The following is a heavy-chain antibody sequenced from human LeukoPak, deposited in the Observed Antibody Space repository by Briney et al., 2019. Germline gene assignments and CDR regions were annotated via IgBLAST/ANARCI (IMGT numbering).Heavy chain of an antibody. J-gene: IGHJ4*02. CDR3: ARVPHKGVWSGYYVDY. CDR2: INPSGGST. V-gene: IGHV1-46*01. CDR1: GYTFTSYY. D-gene: IGHD3-3*01. Sequence: PVASVKVSCKASGYTFTSYYMHWVRQAPGQGLEWMGVINPSGGSTSYAQKFQGRVTMTRDTSISAAYMELSRLRSDDTAVYYCARVPHKGVWSGYYVDYWGQGTLVTVSS.